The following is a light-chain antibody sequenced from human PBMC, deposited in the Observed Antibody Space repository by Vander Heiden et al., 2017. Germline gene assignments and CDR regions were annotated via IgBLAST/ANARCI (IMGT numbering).Light chain of an antibody. CDR1: SSNIGSNY. CDR3: AAWDDSLSGRV. V-gene: IGLV1-47*01. Sequence: QSVLTQPPSASGTPGQRATISCSGSSSNIGSNYVYWYQQLPGTAPKLLIYRNNQRPSGVPDRFSGSKSGTSASLAISGLRSEDEADYYCAAWDDSLSGRVFGTGTKVTVL. J-gene: IGLJ1*01. CDR2: RNN.